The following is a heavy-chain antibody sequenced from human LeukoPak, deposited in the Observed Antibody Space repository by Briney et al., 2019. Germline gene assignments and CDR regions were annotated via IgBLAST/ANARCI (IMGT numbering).Heavy chain of an antibody. CDR1: GYSFTTYW. J-gene: IGHJ3*02. Sequence: GESLKISCKGSGYSFTTYWIGWVRQMPGKGLEWMGIIYPGDSDTRYSPSFKGQVTISVDKSIGTAYLQWSSLKASDTAMYYCASGRLRRTRDAFDIWGQGTMVTVSS. CDR3: ASGRLRRTRDAFDI. D-gene: IGHD4-17*01. CDR2: IYPGDSDT. V-gene: IGHV5-51*01.